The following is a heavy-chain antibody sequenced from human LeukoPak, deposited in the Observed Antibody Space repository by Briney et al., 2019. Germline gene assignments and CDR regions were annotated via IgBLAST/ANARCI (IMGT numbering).Heavy chain of an antibody. J-gene: IGHJ4*02. D-gene: IGHD3-22*01. CDR2: IIPILGIA. CDR3: ASHLNGADSSGYEDY. V-gene: IGHV1-69*02. CDR1: GGTFSSYT. Sequence: SVKVSCKASGGTFSSYTISWVRQAPGQGLEWMGRIIPILGIANYAQKFQGRVTITADKSTSTAYMELSSLRSEDTAVYYCASHLNGADSSGYEDYWGQGTLVTVSS.